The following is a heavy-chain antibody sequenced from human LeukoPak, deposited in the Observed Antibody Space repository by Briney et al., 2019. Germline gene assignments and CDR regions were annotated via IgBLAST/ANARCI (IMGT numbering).Heavy chain of an antibody. CDR1: GFSLSTSGVG. D-gene: IGHD6-13*01. CDR2: IYWDDDK. Sequence: SGPTLVKPTQTFTLTCTFSGFSLSTSGVGVGWIRQPPGKALEWLALIYWDDDKRYSPSLKSRLTITKDTSKNQVVLTMTNMDPVDTATYYCAHSSGIAAAVHHAFDIWGQGTMVTVSS. V-gene: IGHV2-5*02. CDR3: AHSSGIAAAVHHAFDI. J-gene: IGHJ3*02.